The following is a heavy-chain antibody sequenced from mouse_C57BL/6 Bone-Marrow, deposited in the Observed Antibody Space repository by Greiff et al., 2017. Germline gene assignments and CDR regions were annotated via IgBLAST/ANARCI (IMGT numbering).Heavy chain of an antibody. CDR1: GYTFTSYW. Sequence: QVQLQQPGAELVKPGASVKLSCKASGYTFTSYWMHWVKQRPGQGLEWIGMIHPNSGSNNYNEKFKSKATLTVDKSSSTAYMQLSSLTSEDSAVYYCARGGGKGYFDVWGTGTTVTVSS. CDR2: IHPNSGSN. CDR3: ARGGGKGYFDV. V-gene: IGHV1-64*01. D-gene: IGHD1-1*02. J-gene: IGHJ1*03.